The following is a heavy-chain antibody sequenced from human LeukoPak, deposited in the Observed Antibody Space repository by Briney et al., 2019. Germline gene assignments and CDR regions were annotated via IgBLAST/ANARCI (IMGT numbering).Heavy chain of an antibody. CDR1: GFTFSSYG. CDR2: IRYDGSNK. D-gene: IGHD2-8*02. CDR3: ATLVKTGSGGRGYFDH. V-gene: IGHV3-30*02. J-gene: IGHJ4*02. Sequence: GGSLRLSCAASGFTFSSYGMLWVRQAPGKGLEWVAFIRYDGSNKYYADSVKGRFTISRDNSKNTLFLQMNSLRGDDTAVYYCATLVKTGSGGRGYFDHWGQGTLVTVSS.